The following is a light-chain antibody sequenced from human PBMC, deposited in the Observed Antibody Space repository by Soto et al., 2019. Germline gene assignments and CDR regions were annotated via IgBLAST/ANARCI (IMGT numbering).Light chain of an antibody. CDR1: QSISDW. CDR2: KAS. V-gene: IGKV1-5*03. J-gene: IGKJ1*01. Sequence: DIQMTHSPSTLSASVGDIVTITCRASQSISDWLAWYQQKPGKAPKLVIYKASTLESGVPSRFSGSGSGTEFTLTISSLQPDDFATYYCQQYSSYWTFGQGTKVDIK. CDR3: QQYSSYWT.